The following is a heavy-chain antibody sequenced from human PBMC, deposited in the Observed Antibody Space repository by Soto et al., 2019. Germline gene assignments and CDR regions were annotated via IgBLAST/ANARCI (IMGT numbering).Heavy chain of an antibody. Sequence: QVQLVQSGAEVKKPGSSMKVSCKTSGGTFSNYYISWVRQAPGQGLAWMGDIIPMFDTPKYSQKFQGRVTITADESTSAAYTGLSSLRAEYTAVYYCARGYSTGYFDYWGQGTLITVSS. D-gene: IGHD1-20*01. J-gene: IGHJ4*02. CDR1: GGTFSNYY. CDR2: IIPMFDTP. V-gene: IGHV1-69*01. CDR3: ARGYSTGYFDY.